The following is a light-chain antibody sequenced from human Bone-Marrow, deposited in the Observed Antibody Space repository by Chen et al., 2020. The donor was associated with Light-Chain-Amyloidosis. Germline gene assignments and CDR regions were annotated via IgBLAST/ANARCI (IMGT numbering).Light chain of an antibody. V-gene: IGLV6-57*01. CDR3: QSYQGSSQGV. Sequence: NFMLTQPHSVSESPGKTVIISCTRMSGNIATNYVQWYQQPHGSSPTTVIYEDDQRPSGVPDRFSGSIDRAPNSASLSISGLKTEDEADYYCQSYQGSSQGVFGGGTKLTVL. CDR1: SGNIATNY. J-gene: IGLJ3*02. CDR2: EDD.